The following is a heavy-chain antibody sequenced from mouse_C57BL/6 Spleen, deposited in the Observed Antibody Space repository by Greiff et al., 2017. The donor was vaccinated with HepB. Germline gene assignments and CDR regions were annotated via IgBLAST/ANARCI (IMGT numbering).Heavy chain of an antibody. J-gene: IGHJ1*03. CDR3: ARSGCSSYWYFDV. D-gene: IGHD1-1*01. CDR2: INPSSGYT. V-gene: IGHV1-4*01. Sequence: VKLMESGAELARPGASVKMSCKASGYTFTSYTMHWVKQRPGQGLEWIGYINPSSGYTKYNQKFKDKATLTADKSSSTAYMQLSSLTSEDSAVYYCARSGCSSYWYFDVWGTGTTVTVSS. CDR1: GYTFTSYT.